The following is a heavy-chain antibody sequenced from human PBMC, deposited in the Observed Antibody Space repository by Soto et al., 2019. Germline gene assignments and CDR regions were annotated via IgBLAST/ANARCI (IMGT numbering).Heavy chain of an antibody. CDR2: LYNAGGT. D-gene: IGHD2-21*02. J-gene: IGHJ6*02. Sequence: QVRLQESGPGLVKPSETLSLTCTVSGGSISRYYWSWIRQPPGKGLEWIGYLYNAGGTIYNPSLKSRVTISVDMSQNQFSLNLNYVTAADTAVYYCARDLWGYCGTDCYPLDVWGQGTTVTVSS. V-gene: IGHV4-59*01. CDR1: GGSISRYY. CDR3: ARDLWGYCGTDCYPLDV.